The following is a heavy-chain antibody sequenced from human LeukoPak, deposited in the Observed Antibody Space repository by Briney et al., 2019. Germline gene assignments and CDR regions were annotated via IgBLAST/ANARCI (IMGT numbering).Heavy chain of an antibody. CDR2: ISSFSSYI. V-gene: IGHV3-21*01. Sequence: PGGSLRLSCAASEFTFSSYNMNWVRQAPGKGLEWVSSISSFSSYIYYADSVKGRFTISRDNAKNSLYLQMNSLRAEDTAVYYCARVMTTVTKAFDYWGQGTLVTVSS. CDR3: ARVMTTVTKAFDY. J-gene: IGHJ4*02. CDR1: EFTFSSYN. D-gene: IGHD4-17*01.